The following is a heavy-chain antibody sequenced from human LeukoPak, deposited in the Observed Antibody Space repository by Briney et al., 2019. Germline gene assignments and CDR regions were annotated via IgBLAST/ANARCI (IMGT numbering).Heavy chain of an antibody. CDR3: ARRRITMVRGPVGRSNYFDY. V-gene: IGHV4-34*01. J-gene: IGHJ4*02. D-gene: IGHD3-10*01. CDR1: GGSFSGYY. CDR2: INHSGST. Sequence: MSSETLSLTCAVYGGSFSGYYWSWIRQPPGKGLEWIGEINHSGSTNYNPSLKSRVTISVDTSKNQFSLKLSSVTAADTAVYYCARRRITMVRGPVGRSNYFDYWGQGTLVTVSS.